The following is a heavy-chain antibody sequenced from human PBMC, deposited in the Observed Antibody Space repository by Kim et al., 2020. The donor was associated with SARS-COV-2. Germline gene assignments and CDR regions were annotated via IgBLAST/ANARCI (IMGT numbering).Heavy chain of an antibody. D-gene: IGHD3-16*01. Sequence: ADSVKGRFTISRDNAKNSLYLPMNSLRDEDAAVYYCARDRPEVKAGGSPYWGQGTLVTVSS. V-gene: IGHV3-48*02. CDR3: ARDRPEVKAGGSPY. J-gene: IGHJ4*02.